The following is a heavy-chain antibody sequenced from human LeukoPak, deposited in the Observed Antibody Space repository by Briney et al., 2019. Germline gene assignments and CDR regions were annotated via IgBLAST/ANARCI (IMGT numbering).Heavy chain of an antibody. CDR1: GHSVSSNSAA. Sequence: SQTLSLTCAISGHSVSSNSAAWNSIRQSPSRGLEWLGRTYYRSKWYNDYAVSVKSRITINPDTSKNQFSLQLNSMTPEDTAVYYCAREWGYYDSSGPIDYWGQGTLVTVSS. D-gene: IGHD3-22*01. V-gene: IGHV6-1*01. CDR2: TYYRSKWYN. CDR3: AREWGYYDSSGPIDY. J-gene: IGHJ4*02.